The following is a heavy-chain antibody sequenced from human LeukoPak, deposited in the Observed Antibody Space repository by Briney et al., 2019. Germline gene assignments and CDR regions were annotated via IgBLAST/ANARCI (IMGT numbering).Heavy chain of an antibody. Sequence: SETLSLTCTVSVGSISSSSYYWGRIRQPPGKGLEWIGCIYYSGSTYYNPSLKSRVTISVDTSKNQFSLKLSSVTAADTAVYYCARLAILGWFDPWGQGTLVTVSS. CDR3: ARLAILGWFDP. J-gene: IGHJ5*02. V-gene: IGHV4-39*01. CDR1: VGSISSSSYY. CDR2: IYYSGST. D-gene: IGHD3-3*01.